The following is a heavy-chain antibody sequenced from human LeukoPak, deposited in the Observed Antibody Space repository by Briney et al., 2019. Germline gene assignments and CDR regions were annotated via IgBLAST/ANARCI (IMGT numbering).Heavy chain of an antibody. CDR2: IIPIFGTA. CDR3: ARGQQLWFDRQGGIFDY. V-gene: IGHV1-69*13. Sequence: ASVKVSCKASGGTFSSYAISWVRQAPGQGLEWMGGIIPIFGTANYAQKFQGRVTITADESTSTAYMELSSLRSEDTAVYYCARGQQLWFDRQGGIFDYWGQGTLVTVSS. D-gene: IGHD5-18*01. J-gene: IGHJ4*02. CDR1: GGTFSSYA.